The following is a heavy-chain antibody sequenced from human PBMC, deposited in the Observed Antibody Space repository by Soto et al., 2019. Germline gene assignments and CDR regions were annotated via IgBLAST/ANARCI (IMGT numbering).Heavy chain of an antibody. V-gene: IGHV3-23*01. J-gene: IGHJ4*02. D-gene: IGHD1-26*01. Sequence: LRLSCAASGFTFSSYAMSWVRQAPGKGLEWVSAISGSGGSTYYADSVKGRFTISRDNSKNTLYLQMNSLRAEDTAVYYCAKDRPPSIVGATVYFDYWGQGTLVTVSS. CDR2: ISGSGGST. CDR3: AKDRPPSIVGATVYFDY. CDR1: GFTFSSYA.